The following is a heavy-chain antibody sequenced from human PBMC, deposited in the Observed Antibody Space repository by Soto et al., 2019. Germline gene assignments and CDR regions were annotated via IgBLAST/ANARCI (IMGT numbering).Heavy chain of an antibody. D-gene: IGHD3-10*01. Sequence: GGSLRLSCTASGFTFGDYAMSWFRQAPGKGLEWVGFIRSKAYGGTTEYAASVKGRFTISRDDSKSIAYLQMNSLKTEDTAVYYCTRESMVRGVIIPPQTFDYWGQGTLVTVSS. J-gene: IGHJ4*02. V-gene: IGHV3-49*03. CDR1: GFTFGDYA. CDR2: IRSKAYGGTT. CDR3: TRESMVRGVIIPPQTFDY.